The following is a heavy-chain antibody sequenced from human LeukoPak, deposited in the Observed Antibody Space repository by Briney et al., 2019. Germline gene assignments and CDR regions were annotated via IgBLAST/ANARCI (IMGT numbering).Heavy chain of an antibody. CDR2: ISSSSSYI. Sequence: GGSLRLSCVASGFTFRDYYMGWIRRAPGKGLEWVSYISSSSSYIDYADSVKGRFTISRDNAKNSLHLQMKSLRAEDTAVYYCAKYATTARSWFDPWGQGTLVTVSS. V-gene: IGHV3-11*03. J-gene: IGHJ5*02. CDR1: GFTFRDYY. CDR3: AKYATTARSWFDP. D-gene: IGHD2-8*01.